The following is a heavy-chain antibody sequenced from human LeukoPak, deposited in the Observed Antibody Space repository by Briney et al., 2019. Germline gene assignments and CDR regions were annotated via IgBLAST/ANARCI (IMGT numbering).Heavy chain of an antibody. CDR2: ISDSGDST. Sequence: PGGSLRLSCAASGFTFSSYAMSWVRQAPGKGLEWVSSISDSGDSTYYADSVKGRFTISRDNSKNTVYLQMNSLRAEDTAVYYCAKPIMGATRAFDYWGQGTLVTVSS. D-gene: IGHD1-26*01. CDR1: GFTFSSYA. V-gene: IGHV3-23*01. J-gene: IGHJ4*02. CDR3: AKPIMGATRAFDY.